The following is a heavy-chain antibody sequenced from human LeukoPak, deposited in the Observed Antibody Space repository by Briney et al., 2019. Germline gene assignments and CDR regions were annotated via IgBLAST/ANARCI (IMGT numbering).Heavy chain of an antibody. CDR1: GDSVSSNSAT. CDR3: ARNYYGSGSYYSHFDY. D-gene: IGHD3-10*01. CDR2: TYYRSKWDN. J-gene: IGHJ4*02. Sequence: SQTLSLTCAISGDSVSSNSATCNWIRQSPSRGLEWLGRTYYRSKWDNDYAVSVKSRITINPDTSKNQFSLQLKSVTPEDTAVYYCARNYYGSGSYYSHFDYWGQGTLVTVSS. V-gene: IGHV6-1*01.